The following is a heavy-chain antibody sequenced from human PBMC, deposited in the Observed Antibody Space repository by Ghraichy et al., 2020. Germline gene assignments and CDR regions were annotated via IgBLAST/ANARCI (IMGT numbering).Heavy chain of an antibody. Sequence: SQTLSLTCAVYGGSFSGYYWSWIRQPPGKGLEWIGEINHSGSTNYNPSLKSRVTISVDTSKNQFSLKLSSVTAADTAVYYCARDEYYYGSGSYYNWGQGTLVTVSS. J-gene: IGHJ4*02. V-gene: IGHV4-34*01. CDR1: GGSFSGYY. CDR3: ARDEYYYGSGSYYN. CDR2: INHSGST. D-gene: IGHD3-10*01.